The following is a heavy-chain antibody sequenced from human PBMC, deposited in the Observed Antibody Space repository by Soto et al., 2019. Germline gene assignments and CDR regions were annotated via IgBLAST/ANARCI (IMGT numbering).Heavy chain of an antibody. Sequence: GGSLRLSCAASGFTFSSYAMHWVRQAPGKGLEWVAVISYDGSNKYYADSVKGRFTISRDNSKNTLYLQMNSLRAEDTAVYYCARDSINEYYYDSSGYEGGDAFDIWGQGTMVPVSS. CDR2: ISYDGSNK. CDR1: GFTFSSYA. D-gene: IGHD3-22*01. CDR3: ARDSINEYYYDSSGYEGGDAFDI. J-gene: IGHJ3*02. V-gene: IGHV3-30-3*01.